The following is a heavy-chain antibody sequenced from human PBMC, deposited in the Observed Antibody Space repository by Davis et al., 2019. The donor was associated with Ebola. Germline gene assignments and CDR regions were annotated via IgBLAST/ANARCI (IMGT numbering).Heavy chain of an antibody. CDR3: ARFQRSSPPL. J-gene: IGHJ4*02. V-gene: IGHV1-46*01. CDR1: GFTFTGNY. Sequence: ASVKVSCKASGFTFTGNYIHWVRQAPGQGLEWMGRINPSGDSTSYAQNFQGRVTMTRDTSTSTVYMELSSLRSEDTAVYYCARFQRSSPPLWGQGTLVTVSS. CDR2: INPSGDST. D-gene: IGHD6-6*01.